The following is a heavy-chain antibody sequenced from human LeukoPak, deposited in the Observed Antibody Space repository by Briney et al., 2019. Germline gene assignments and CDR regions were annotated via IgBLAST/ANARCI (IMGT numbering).Heavy chain of an antibody. J-gene: IGHJ4*02. V-gene: IGHV7-4-1*02. CDR1: GYKFTDYY. CDR2: INTHTGRP. CDR3: ARLYSDLLTGPGY. D-gene: IGHD3-9*01. Sequence: ASVKVSCKASGYKFTDYYIYWVRQAPGQGLEWMGWINTHTGRPSYAQDFTGRFVFSLDSSVSTAYLQISRLQTGDTAVYYCARLYSDLLTGPGYWGQGTLLTVSS.